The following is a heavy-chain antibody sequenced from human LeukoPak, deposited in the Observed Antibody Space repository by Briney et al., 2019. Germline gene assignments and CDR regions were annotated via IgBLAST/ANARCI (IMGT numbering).Heavy chain of an antibody. CDR2: IYYSGST. CDR3: ARFADGGFRPYYYYYMDV. CDR1: GGSISSGGYY. V-gene: IGHV4-31*03. D-gene: IGHD3-16*01. J-gene: IGHJ6*03. Sequence: SQTLSLTCTVSGGSISSGGYYWSWIRQHPGKGLEWIGYIYYSGSTYYNPSLKSRVTISVDTSKNQFSLKLSSVTAADTAVYYCARFADGGFRPYYYYYMDVWGKGTMVTVSS.